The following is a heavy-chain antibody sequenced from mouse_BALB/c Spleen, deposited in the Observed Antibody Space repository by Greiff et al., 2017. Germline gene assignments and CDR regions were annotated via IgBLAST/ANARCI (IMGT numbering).Heavy chain of an antibody. V-gene: IGHV1-7*01. D-gene: IGHD1-1*01. Sequence: QVQLQQSGAELAKPGASVKMSCKASGYTFTSYWMHWVKQRPGQGLEWIGYINPSTGYTEYNQKFKDKATLTADKSSSTAYMQLSSLTSEDSAVYYCARLFYYYGSSDAMDYWGQGTSVTVSS. CDR3: ARLFYYYGSSDAMDY. J-gene: IGHJ4*01. CDR2: INPSTGYT. CDR1: GYTFTSYW.